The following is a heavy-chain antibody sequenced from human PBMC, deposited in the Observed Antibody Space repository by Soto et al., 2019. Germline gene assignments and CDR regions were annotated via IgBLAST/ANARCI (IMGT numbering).Heavy chain of an antibody. CDR1: GFTFSSYD. D-gene: IGHD1-7*01. CDR2: ISSNGGTT. Sequence: EVRLAESGGGMVQPGGSLRLSCVASGFTFSSYDMHWVRQAAGKGLEYVSSISSNGGTTYYGNSVKGRFTISRDNSKNTLYLQMGSLRAEDMAVYYCVRRVSGNYDYWGQGTLVTVSS. V-gene: IGHV3-64*01. J-gene: IGHJ4*02. CDR3: VRRVSGNYDY.